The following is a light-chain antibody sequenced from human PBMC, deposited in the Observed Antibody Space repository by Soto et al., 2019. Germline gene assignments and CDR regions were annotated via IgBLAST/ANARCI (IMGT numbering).Light chain of an antibody. CDR1: QSVSSY. J-gene: IGKJ4*01. Sequence: EIMLTQSPATVSLSPGERATLSCRASQSVSSYLAWYQQKPGQAPRLLIYDASNRATGIPARFSGSGSGTDFTLTISSLEPDDFAVYYCQQRSDWPSTFGGGTKVQIK. CDR3: QQRSDWPST. V-gene: IGKV3-11*01. CDR2: DAS.